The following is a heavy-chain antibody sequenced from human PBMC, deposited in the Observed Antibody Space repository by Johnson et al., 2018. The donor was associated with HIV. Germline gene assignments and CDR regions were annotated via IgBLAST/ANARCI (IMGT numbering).Heavy chain of an antibody. D-gene: IGHD6-6*01. J-gene: IGHJ3*02. CDR2: ISYDGSKK. CDR3: WGYSTSSNAAFDI. V-gene: IGHV3-33*05. Sequence: QVQLVESGGGVVQPGGSLRLSCAASGFTFNSYGMHWVRQAPGKGLEWVAVISYDGSKKYYTDSVKGRFTISRDNSKNTLFLQMNSLRAEDTAVYYCWGYSTSSNAAFDIWGQGTMVTVSS. CDR1: GFTFNSYG.